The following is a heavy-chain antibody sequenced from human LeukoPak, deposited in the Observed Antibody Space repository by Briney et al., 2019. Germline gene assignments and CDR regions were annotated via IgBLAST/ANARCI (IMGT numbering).Heavy chain of an antibody. V-gene: IGHV3-66*01. J-gene: IGHJ4*02. CDR2: IYSGGGT. CDR3: ARDSSRLTGVPFDY. D-gene: IGHD7-27*01. CDR1: GFTVSSNY. Sequence: PGGSLRLSCAASGFTVSSNYMSWVRQAPGKGLEWVSVIYSGGGTYYADSVKGRFTISRDNSKNTLYLQMNSLRAEDTAVYYCARDSSRLTGVPFDYWGQGTLVTVSS.